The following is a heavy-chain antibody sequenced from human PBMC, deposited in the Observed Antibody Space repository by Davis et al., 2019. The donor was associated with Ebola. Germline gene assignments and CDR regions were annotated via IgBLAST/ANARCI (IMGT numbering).Heavy chain of an antibody. CDR3: ARLTQNRIWGTKHNYGMDV. D-gene: IGHD3-16*01. J-gene: IGHJ6*02. Sequence: GESLKISCQVSEYSFSTYWFGWVRQLPGKGLEWMGIIYPGHSDIRYGPSFEGQVTISADKTTSTAYLQWSSLRASDTAVYYCARLTQNRIWGTKHNYGMDVWGQGTAVTVSS. CDR1: EYSFSTYW. CDR2: IYPGHSDI. V-gene: IGHV5-51*01.